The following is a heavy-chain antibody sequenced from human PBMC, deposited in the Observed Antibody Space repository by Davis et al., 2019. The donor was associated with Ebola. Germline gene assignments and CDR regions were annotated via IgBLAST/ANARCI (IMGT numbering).Heavy chain of an antibody. D-gene: IGHD3-10*01. CDR2: ISSSSNSI. J-gene: IGHJ4*02. CDR1: GFTFSSYS. V-gene: IGHV3-21*01. CDR3: ARIGEAFDY. Sequence: GESLKISCAASGFTFSSYSMNWVRQAPGKGLECISFISSSSNSIYYADSVKGRFTISRDNAKNSLYLQMNSLRAEDTAVYYCARIGEAFDYWGQGILVTVSS.